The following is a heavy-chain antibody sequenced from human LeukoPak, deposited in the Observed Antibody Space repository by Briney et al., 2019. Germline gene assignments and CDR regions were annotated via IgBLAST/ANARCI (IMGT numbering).Heavy chain of an antibody. V-gene: IGHV4-31*03. J-gene: IGHJ5*02. Sequence: SETLSLTCTVSGGSISSGGYYWSWIRQHPGKGLEWIGYIYYSGSTYYNPSLKSRVTISVDKSKTQFSLKLSSVTAADTAVYYCARLTTLVRGLEEWFDPWGQGTLVTVSS. CDR1: GGSISSGGYY. CDR3: ARLTTLVRGLEEWFDP. CDR2: IYYSGST. D-gene: IGHD3-10*01.